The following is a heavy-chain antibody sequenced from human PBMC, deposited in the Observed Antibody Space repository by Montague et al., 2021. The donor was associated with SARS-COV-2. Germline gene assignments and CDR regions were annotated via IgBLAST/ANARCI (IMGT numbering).Heavy chain of an antibody. V-gene: IGHV4-4*02. CDR1: GASISSTNW. Sequence: SETLSLTCAVSGASISSTNWWTWVRQPPGKGLEWIGEMYHTGTTNYNPYLMSRVTLSLDESKNQFSLKMTSVTAADTAVYYCASRSIAVAYYFDNWGQGTLVPVSS. CDR2: MYHTGTT. D-gene: IGHD6-19*01. J-gene: IGHJ4*02. CDR3: ASRSIAVAYYFDN.